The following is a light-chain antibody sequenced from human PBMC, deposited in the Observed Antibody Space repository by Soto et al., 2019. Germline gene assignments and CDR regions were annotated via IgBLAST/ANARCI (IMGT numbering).Light chain of an antibody. CDR2: GAS. V-gene: IGKV3-20*01. J-gene: IGKJ4*01. CDR3: QQYSSSPLT. Sequence: VLTKSPGTLSLSKGERATLSCRASQSVSSSYLAWYQQKPGQAPRLLIYGASTRATGIPDRFSGSGSGTDFTLTISRLEPEDFAVYYCQQYSSSPLTFGGGTKVDIK. CDR1: QSVSSSY.